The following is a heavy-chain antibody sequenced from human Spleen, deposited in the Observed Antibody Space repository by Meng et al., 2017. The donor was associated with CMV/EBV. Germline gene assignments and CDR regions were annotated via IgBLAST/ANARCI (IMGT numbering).Heavy chain of an antibody. CDR2: ISYSSTYT. CDR3: ARALDTAMVLDFDY. Sequence: LSLTCAASGFTFSRYSMNWVRQAPGKGLEWVSSISYSSTYTYYADSMKGRFTISRDNAKNSLFLQMNSLRAEDTAVYYCARALDTAMVLDFDYWGQGTLVTVSS. CDR1: GFTFSRYS. D-gene: IGHD5-18*01. V-gene: IGHV3-21*04. J-gene: IGHJ4*02.